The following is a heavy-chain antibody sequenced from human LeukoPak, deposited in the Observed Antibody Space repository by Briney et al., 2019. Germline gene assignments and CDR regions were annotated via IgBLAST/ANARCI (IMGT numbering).Heavy chain of an antibody. J-gene: IGHJ4*02. CDR2: IYYSGST. D-gene: IGHD6-13*01. V-gene: IGHV4-39*01. CDR1: GGSISSSSYY. Sequence: SEALSLTCTVSGGSISSSSYYWGWIRQPPGKGLEWIGSIYYSGSTYYNPSLKSRVTISVDTSKNQFSLKLSSVTAADTAVYYCARLSSSWSSVASDYWGQGTLVTVSS. CDR3: ARLSSSWSSVASDY.